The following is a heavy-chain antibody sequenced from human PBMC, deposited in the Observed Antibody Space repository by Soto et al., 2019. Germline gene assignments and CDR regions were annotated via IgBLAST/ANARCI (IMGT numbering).Heavy chain of an antibody. D-gene: IGHD6-19*01. CDR2: INWNGGST. V-gene: IGHV3-20*04. J-gene: IGHJ4*02. Sequence: EVQLVESGGGVVRPGGSLRLSCAASGFTFDDYGMSWVRQAPGKGLEWVSGINWNGGSTGYADSGKGRFTISSDNAKNSLYLQMNSLRAEDTALYYCARLYSSGWYGPGRYWGQGTLVTVSS. CDR3: ARLYSSGWYGPGRY. CDR1: GFTFDDYG.